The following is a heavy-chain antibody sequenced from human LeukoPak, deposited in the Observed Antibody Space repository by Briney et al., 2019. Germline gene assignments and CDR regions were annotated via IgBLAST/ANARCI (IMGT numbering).Heavy chain of an antibody. CDR2: MNPKSGNT. D-gene: IGHD1-26*01. CDR1: GYTFINYD. CDR3: ARGRFLVGARNWFDP. Sequence: ASVKVSCKASGYTFINYDIHWVRQAPGQGLAWMGWMNPKSGNTGYAQSFQGRVTMTRNTSINTAYMELSSLRSEDTAVYYCARGRFLVGARNWFDPWGQGTLVTVSS. J-gene: IGHJ5*02. V-gene: IGHV1-8*01.